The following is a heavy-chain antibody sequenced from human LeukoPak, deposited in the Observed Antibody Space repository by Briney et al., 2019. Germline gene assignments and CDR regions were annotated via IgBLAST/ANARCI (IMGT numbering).Heavy chain of an antibody. V-gene: IGHV3-74*01. CDR2: INSDGRST. J-gene: IGHJ6*02. CDR1: GFTFSSYW. CDR3: ARDRSRWSITPGADV. Sequence: GGSLRLSCAASGFTFSSYWMHWVRQAPGKGLVWVSRINSDGRSTRYADSVKGRFTISRDNTKNTLYLQMNSLRGEDTAVYYCARDRSRWSITPGADVWGQGTTVTVSS. D-gene: IGHD4-23*01.